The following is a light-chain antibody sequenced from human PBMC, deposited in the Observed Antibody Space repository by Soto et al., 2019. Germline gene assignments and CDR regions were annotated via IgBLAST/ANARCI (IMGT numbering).Light chain of an antibody. CDR1: QSVSSY. J-gene: IGKJ1*01. V-gene: IGKV3-11*01. CDR2: DAS. CDR3: PQRSNLLPA. Sequence: SQGTLSFTPGERATLSCRASQSVSSYLAWYQQKPGQAPRLLIYDASTRATGIPARFRGRGSGTDFTRTISSLEPEAFAPYYGPQRSNLLPAFGEGTKVDIK.